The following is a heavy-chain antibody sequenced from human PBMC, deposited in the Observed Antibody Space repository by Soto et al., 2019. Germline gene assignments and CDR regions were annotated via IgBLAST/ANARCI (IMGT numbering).Heavy chain of an antibody. D-gene: IGHD3-3*02. Sequence: QVQLVQSGAEVKKPGASVKVSCKASGYTFSGYYMHWVRQAPGQGLDWMGWINTLSGDTSFPQKFQGRLAMTRDTSIDTAFMEVSRLTSDDTAIYYCARSLLNVILPLAYWGQGTLVSVSS. J-gene: IGHJ4*02. CDR2: INTLSGDT. V-gene: IGHV1-2*02. CDR1: GYTFSGYY. CDR3: ARSLLNVILPLAY.